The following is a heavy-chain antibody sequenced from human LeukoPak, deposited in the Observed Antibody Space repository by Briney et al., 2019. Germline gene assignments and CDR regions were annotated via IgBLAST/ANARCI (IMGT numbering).Heavy chain of an antibody. V-gene: IGHV1-69*01. CDR3: ASGPYGSGSYLYYYYGVDV. Sequence: SVKVSCKASGGTFSSYAISWVRQAPGQGLEWMGGIVPIFGTANYAQKFQGRVTITADESTSTAYMELSSLRSEDTAVYYCASGPYGSGSYLYYYYGVDVWGKGTTVTVSS. J-gene: IGHJ6*04. D-gene: IGHD3-10*01. CDR2: IVPIFGTA. CDR1: GGTFSSYA.